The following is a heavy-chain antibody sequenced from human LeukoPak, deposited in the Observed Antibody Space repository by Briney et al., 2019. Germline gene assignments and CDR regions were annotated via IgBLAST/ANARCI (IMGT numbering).Heavy chain of an antibody. V-gene: IGHV1-18*01. CDR2: ISAYNGNA. J-gene: IGHJ4*02. D-gene: IGHD3-3*01. CDR1: GYTFTSYG. Sequence: GASVKVSCKASGYTFTSYGISWVRQAPGQGLEWMGWISAYNGNANYAQKLQGRVTMTTDTSTSTAYMELRSLRSDDTAVYYCARDYDFWSGYSTTTEPSFDYWGQGTLVTVSS. CDR3: ARDYDFWSGYSTTTEPSFDY.